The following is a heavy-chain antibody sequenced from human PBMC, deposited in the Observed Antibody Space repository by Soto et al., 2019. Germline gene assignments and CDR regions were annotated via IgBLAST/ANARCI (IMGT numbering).Heavy chain of an antibody. Sequence: GGSLRLSCAASGFTFSSYAMSWVRQAPGKGLGWVSGISGTGGSTYYTDSVKGRFTISRDNSKNTLYLQMNSLRAEDTAVYYCALKGYSSSSSFDYWGQGTLVTVSS. CDR2: ISGTGGST. D-gene: IGHD6-6*01. V-gene: IGHV3-23*01. CDR1: GFTFSSYA. J-gene: IGHJ4*02. CDR3: ALKGYSSSSSFDY.